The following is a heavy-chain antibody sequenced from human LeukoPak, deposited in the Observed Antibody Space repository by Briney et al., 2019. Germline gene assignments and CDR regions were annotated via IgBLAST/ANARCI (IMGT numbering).Heavy chain of an antibody. J-gene: IGHJ4*02. Sequence: SGPTLVNPTQTLTLTCTFSGFSLSTSGMCVSWIRQPPGKALEWLARIDWDDDKYYITSLKTRLTISKDTSKNQVVLTMTNMDPVDTATYYCARESNSAWRLDYWGQGTLVTVSS. V-gene: IGHV2-70*11. CDR2: IDWDDDK. CDR1: GFSLSTSGMC. D-gene: IGHD6-19*01. CDR3: ARESNSAWRLDY.